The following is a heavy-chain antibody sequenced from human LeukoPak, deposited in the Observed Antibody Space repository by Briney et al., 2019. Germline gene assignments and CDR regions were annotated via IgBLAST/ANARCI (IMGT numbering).Heavy chain of an antibody. V-gene: IGHV3-11*01. Sequence: GSLRLSCAASGFTFTDYYMSWIRQAPGKGLEWVSYIGGVDGTIYYADSVKGRFTISRDNAKNTLYLQMNSLRAEDTAVYYCAKDAGGFWEYKVDYWGQGTLVTVSS. J-gene: IGHJ4*02. D-gene: IGHD3-10*01. CDR3: AKDAGGFWEYKVDY. CDR2: IGGVDGTI. CDR1: GFTFTDYY.